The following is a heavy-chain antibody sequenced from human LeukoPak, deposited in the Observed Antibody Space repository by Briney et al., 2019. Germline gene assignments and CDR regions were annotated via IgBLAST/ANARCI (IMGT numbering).Heavy chain of an antibody. V-gene: IGHV4-34*01. CDR1: GGSFSGYY. D-gene: IGHD5-18*01. CDR2: INHSGST. Sequence: SETLSLTCAVYGGSFSGYYWSWIRQPPGKGLKWIGEINHSGSTNYNPSLKSRVTISVDTSKDQFSLKLSSVTAADTAVYYCARDRGGNRDGYYSDYWGQGALVTVSS. J-gene: IGHJ4*02. CDR3: ARDRGGNRDGYYSDY.